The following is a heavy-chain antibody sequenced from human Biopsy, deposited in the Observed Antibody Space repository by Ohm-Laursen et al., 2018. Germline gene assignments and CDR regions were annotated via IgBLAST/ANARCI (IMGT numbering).Heavy chain of an antibody. CDR3: ARATNSTGRPYYYFYGMDV. CDR2: IYYSGST. J-gene: IGHJ6*02. CDR1: GGSISSDY. Sequence: TLSLTCTVSGGSISSDYWSWIRQTPGKGLEWIGYIYYSGSTNYNPSLKSRVTISVDTSKNQFSLRLNSVTAAGTAVYYCARATNSTGRPYYYFYGMDVWGQGTTVTVSS. D-gene: IGHD2/OR15-2a*01. V-gene: IGHV4-59*01.